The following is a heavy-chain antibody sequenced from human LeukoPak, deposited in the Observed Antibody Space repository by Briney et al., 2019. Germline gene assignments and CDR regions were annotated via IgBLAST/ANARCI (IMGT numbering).Heavy chain of an antibody. CDR3: ARAAAVCSSTSCYGHY. J-gene: IGHJ4*02. CDR1: GFTFSSYA. Sequence: GGSLRLSCAASGFTFSSYAMSWVRRAPGKGLEWVSAISGSGGSTYYADSVKGRFTISRDNSKNTLYLQMNSLRAEDTAVYYCARAAAVCSSTSCYGHYWGQGTLVTVSS. D-gene: IGHD2-2*01. V-gene: IGHV3-23*01. CDR2: ISGSGGST.